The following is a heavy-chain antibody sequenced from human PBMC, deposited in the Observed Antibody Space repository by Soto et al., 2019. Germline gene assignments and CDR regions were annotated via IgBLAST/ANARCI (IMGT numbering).Heavy chain of an antibody. D-gene: IGHD5-12*01. Sequence: GGCLKLSCAASGVTFSSYWIHWVCQTPGKGLVWVSRINSDGSSTYYASVKGRFTVSRDDSKNSLYLQMNSLKTEDTAVYYCVRLWGYTNNQPVPFDCWGQGTLVTVSS. V-gene: IGHV3-74*01. CDR3: VRLWGYTNNQPVPFDC. J-gene: IGHJ4*02. CDR2: INSDGSST. CDR1: GVTFSSYW.